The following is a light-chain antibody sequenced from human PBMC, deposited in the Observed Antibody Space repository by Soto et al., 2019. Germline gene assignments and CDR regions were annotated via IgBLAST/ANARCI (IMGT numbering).Light chain of an antibody. J-gene: IGLJ1*01. CDR1: TKDIGVSNY. Sequence: QSVLTQPASVSGSPGQSITVSCTGTTKDIGVSNYVSWYQQHPGKAPRLILYDVSNRPSGVSVRFSGSKSGNTASLTISGLQIEDEADYYCTSYTRSPHFVFGTGTKVTV. CDR3: TSYTRSPHFV. V-gene: IGLV2-14*03. CDR2: DVS.